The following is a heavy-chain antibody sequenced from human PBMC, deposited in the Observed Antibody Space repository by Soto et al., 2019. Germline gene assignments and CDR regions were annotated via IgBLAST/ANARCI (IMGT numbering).Heavy chain of an antibody. D-gene: IGHD3-16*01. J-gene: IGHJ1*01. CDR3: ASQGGYFQY. V-gene: IGHV4-59*01. CDR1: GGSISSYY. CDR2: IFYSGST. Sequence: PSETLSLTCTVSGGSISSYYWSWIRQPPGKGLEWIGYIFYSGSTNYNPSLKSRVTISVDTSKNQFSLKLSSVTAADTALYYCASQGGYFQYWGQGTLVTSPQ.